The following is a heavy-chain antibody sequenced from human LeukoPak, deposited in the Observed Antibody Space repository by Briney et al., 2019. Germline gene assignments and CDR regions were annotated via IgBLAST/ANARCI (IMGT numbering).Heavy chain of an antibody. CDR3: ARESNGDYLHY. V-gene: IGHV3-30*04. CDR1: GFTFSSYA. D-gene: IGHD4-17*01. J-gene: IGHJ4*02. CDR2: VSYDGSNK. Sequence: GRSPRLSCAASGFTFSSYAMHWVRQAPGKGLEWVAVVSYDGSNKYYADSVKGRFTISRDNSTNTLYLQMNSLRAEDTAVYYCARESNGDYLHYWGQGTLVTVSS.